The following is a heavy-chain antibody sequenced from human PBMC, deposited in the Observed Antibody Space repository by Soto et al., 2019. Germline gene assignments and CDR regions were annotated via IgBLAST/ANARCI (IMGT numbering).Heavy chain of an antibody. CDR3: ARGYCSSTSCYDHFSYYYYGMDV. V-gene: IGHV1-46*01. J-gene: IGHJ6*02. Sequence: ASVKVSCKASGYTFTSYYMHWVRQAPGQGLEWMGIINPSGGSTSYAQKFQGRVTMTRDTSTSTVYMELSSLRSEDTAVYYCARGYCSSTSCYDHFSYYYYGMDVWGQGTTVTVSS. CDR1: GYTFTSYY. CDR2: INPSGGST. D-gene: IGHD2-2*01.